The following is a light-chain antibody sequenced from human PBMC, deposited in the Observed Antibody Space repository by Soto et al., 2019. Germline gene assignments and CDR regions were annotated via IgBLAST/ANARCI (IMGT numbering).Light chain of an antibody. CDR3: QKYDVALFT. CDR2: AAS. V-gene: IGKV1-27*01. J-gene: IGKJ3*01. Sequence: DIQLTQSPSSLSSSVGDRVTISCRASQGIRNYVSWYQQKPGKAPKLLIYAASTLQSGVPSRFSGIGSGTDFSLTISSLKPEDVATYYCQKYDVALFTFGPGTKVDIK. CDR1: QGIRNY.